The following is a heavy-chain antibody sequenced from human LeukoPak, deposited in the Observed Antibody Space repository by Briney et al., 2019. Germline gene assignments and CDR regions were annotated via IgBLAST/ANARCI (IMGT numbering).Heavy chain of an antibody. J-gene: IGHJ4*02. Sequence: SVKLSCKASGGTFSSYAISWVRQAPGQGLEWMGGIIPIFGTANYAQKFQGRVTITRDTSASTAYMELSSLRSEDTAVYYCASRPLAVAGVFTDYWGQGTLVTVSS. D-gene: IGHD6-19*01. CDR1: GGTFSSYA. CDR3: ASRPLAVAGVFTDY. CDR2: IIPIFGTA. V-gene: IGHV1-69*05.